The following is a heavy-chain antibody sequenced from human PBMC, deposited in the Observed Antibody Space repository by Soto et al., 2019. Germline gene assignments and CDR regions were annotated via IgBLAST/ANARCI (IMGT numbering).Heavy chain of an antibody. CDR3: ARCGNWNPQDDYYYYGMDV. CDR1: GFTFSSYS. V-gene: IGHV3-48*02. Sequence: EVQLVESGGGLVQPGGSLRLSCAASGFTFSSYSMNWVRQAPGKGLEWVSYISSSSSTIYYADSVKGRFTISRDNAKNSLYLQMNSLRDEDTAVYYCARCGNWNPQDDYYYYGMDVWGQGTTVTVSS. J-gene: IGHJ6*02. CDR2: ISSSSSTI. D-gene: IGHD1-1*01.